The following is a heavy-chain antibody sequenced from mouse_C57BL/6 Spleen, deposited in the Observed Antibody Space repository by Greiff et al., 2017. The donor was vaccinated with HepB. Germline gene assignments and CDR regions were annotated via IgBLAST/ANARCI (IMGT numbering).Heavy chain of an antibody. V-gene: IGHV5-4*01. CDR3: ARDQERYYGSSLDY. D-gene: IGHD1-1*01. CDR2: ISDGGSYT. Sequence: EVKLMESGGGLVKPGGSLKLSCAASGFTFSSYAMSWVRQTPEKRLEWVATISDGGSYTYYPDNVKGRFTISRDNAKNNLYLQMSHLKSEDTAMYYCARDQERYYGSSLDYWGQGTTLTVSS. J-gene: IGHJ2*01. CDR1: GFTFSSYA.